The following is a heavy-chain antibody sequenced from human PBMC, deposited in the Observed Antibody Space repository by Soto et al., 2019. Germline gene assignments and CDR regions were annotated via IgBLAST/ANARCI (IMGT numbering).Heavy chain of an antibody. CDR3: AKRPPGTHTYYFDY. J-gene: IGHJ4*02. V-gene: IGHV3-23*01. D-gene: IGHD6-13*01. CDR2: IGGSGTDT. Sequence: GGSLRLSCAASGFTFSSCAMSWVRQPPGKGLEWVSSIGGSGTDTYYADSVRGRFTISRDNSKNELFLQLNSLRAEDTAVYYCAKRPPGTHTYYFDYWGRGILVTVSS. CDR1: GFTFSSCA.